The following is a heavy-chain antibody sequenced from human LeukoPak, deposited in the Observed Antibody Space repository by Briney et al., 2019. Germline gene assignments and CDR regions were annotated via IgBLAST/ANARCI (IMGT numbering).Heavy chain of an antibody. CDR2: ISAYNGNT. V-gene: IGHV1-18*01. J-gene: IGHJ4*02. CDR3: ARVSGSSWYEGGYYFDY. Sequence: ASVKVSCKASGYTFTNYAMNWVRQAPGQGLEWMGWISAYNGNTNYAQKLQGRVTMTTDTSTSTAYMELRSLRSDDTAVYYCARVSGSSWYEGGYYFDYWGQGTLVTVSS. D-gene: IGHD6-13*01. CDR1: GYTFTNYA.